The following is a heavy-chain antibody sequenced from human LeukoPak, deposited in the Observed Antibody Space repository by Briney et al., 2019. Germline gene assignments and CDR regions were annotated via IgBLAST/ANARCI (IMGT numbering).Heavy chain of an antibody. CDR1: GYTFISYY. CDR2: INPNGGST. CDR3: ARGVSGNYYDY. D-gene: IGHD3-3*01. V-gene: IGHV1-46*01. Sequence: GASVKVSCKTSGYTFISYYLHWVRQAPGQGLEWMGLINPNGGSTNYAQRFQGRVTMTRNTSTSTVYMELSSLRFEDTAVYYCARGVSGNYYDYWGQGTLVTVSS. J-gene: IGHJ4*02.